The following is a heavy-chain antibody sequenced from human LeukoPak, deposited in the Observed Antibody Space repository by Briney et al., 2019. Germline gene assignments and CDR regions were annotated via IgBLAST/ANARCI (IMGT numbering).Heavy chain of an antibody. V-gene: IGHV3-30-3*01. CDR1: GFTFSSYA. CDR2: ISYDGSNK. Sequence: GGSLRLSCAASGFTFSSYAMRWVRQAPGKGLEWVAVISYDGSNKYYADSVKGRFTISRDNSKNTLYLQMNSLRAEDTAVYYCAREPLWATVKMYYFDYWGQGTLVTVSS. D-gene: IGHD4-17*01. CDR3: AREPLWATVKMYYFDY. J-gene: IGHJ4*02.